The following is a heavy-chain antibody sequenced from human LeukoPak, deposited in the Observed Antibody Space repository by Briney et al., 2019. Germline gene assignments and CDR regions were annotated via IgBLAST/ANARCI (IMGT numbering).Heavy chain of an antibody. D-gene: IGHD3-10*01. J-gene: IGHJ5*02. Sequence: SETLSLTCTVSGGSISSNSFYWGWIRQPPGKGLEWIGSIYYSGSTYYNPSLKSRVTISVDTSKNQFSLKLSSVTVADTAVYYCARNRYYYGSGNYGVPNWFDPWGQGTLVTVSS. V-gene: IGHV4-39*01. CDR3: ARNRYYYGSGNYGVPNWFDP. CDR2: IYYSGST. CDR1: GGSISSNSFY.